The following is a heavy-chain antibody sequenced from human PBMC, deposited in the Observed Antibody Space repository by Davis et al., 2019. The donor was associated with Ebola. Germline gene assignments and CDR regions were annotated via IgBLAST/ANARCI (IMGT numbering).Heavy chain of an antibody. CDR3: ARDGYSRPGMDV. CDR1: GFTFSNYD. V-gene: IGHV3-33*01. CDR2: LWYDGSNK. D-gene: IGHD6-13*01. Sequence: GESLKISCAASGFTFSNYDMHWVRQAPGKGLEWVAVLWYDGSNKYYADSVKGRFTISRDNSKNSLYLQMDSLRVEDTAVYYCARDGYSRPGMDVWGQGTTVTVSS. J-gene: IGHJ6*02.